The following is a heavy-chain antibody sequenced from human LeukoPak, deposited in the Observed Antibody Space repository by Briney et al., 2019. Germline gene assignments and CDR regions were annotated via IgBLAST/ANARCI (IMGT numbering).Heavy chain of an antibody. Sequence: PGGSLRLSCAASEFSVGSNYMTWVRQAPGKGLEWVSLIYSGGSTYYADSVKGRFTISRDNSKNTLYLQMNSLRAEDTAGYYCASQSYARFDPWGQGTLVTVSS. D-gene: IGHD3-16*01. CDR1: EFSVGSNY. CDR2: IYSGGST. J-gene: IGHJ5*02. V-gene: IGHV3-66*04. CDR3: ASQSYARFDP.